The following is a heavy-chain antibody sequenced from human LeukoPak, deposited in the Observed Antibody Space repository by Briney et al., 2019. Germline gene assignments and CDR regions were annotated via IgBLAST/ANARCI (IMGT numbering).Heavy chain of an antibody. CDR2: ISGSGGST. Sequence: GESLRLSCAASGFTLSSYAMSWVCQAPGKGLEWVSGISGSGGSTYYADSVKGRFTISRDNSKNTLYLQMNSLRAEDTALYYCAKVVTGYWYFDYWGQGTLVTVSS. D-gene: IGHD3-9*01. CDR1: GFTLSSYA. J-gene: IGHJ4*02. CDR3: AKVVTGYWYFDY. V-gene: IGHV3-23*01.